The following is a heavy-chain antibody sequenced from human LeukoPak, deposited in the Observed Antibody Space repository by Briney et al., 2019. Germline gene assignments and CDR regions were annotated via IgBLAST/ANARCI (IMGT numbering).Heavy chain of an antibody. CDR2: IGPDGTGI. Sequence: GGSLRLSCAASGFILSGYWMHWVRHAPGKGLVWVSRIGPDGTGITYADSVKGRFTISRDIAKNTVYLQMNSLRAEDAALYYCTRVQAGRSGLMDVGGRGTTVTVS. D-gene: IGHD7-27*01. CDR1: GFILSGYW. J-gene: IGHJ6*02. V-gene: IGHV3-74*01. CDR3: TRVQAGRSGLMDV.